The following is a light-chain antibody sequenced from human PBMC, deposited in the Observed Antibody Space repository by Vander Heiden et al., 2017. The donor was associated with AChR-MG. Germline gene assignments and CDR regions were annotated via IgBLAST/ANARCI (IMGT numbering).Light chain of an antibody. CDR2: ADS. CDR1: SSNIGTGYD. J-gene: IGLJ2*01. CDR3: QSYDSSLSGVV. Sequence: QSVLTQPPSVSGAPGQRVTISCTGSSSNIGTGYDVNWYQQLPGTAPKLLIYADSNRPSGVPDRFSGSKSGTSASLAITGLQAEDEAHYYCQSYDSSLSGVVFGGGTKLTVL. V-gene: IGLV1-40*01.